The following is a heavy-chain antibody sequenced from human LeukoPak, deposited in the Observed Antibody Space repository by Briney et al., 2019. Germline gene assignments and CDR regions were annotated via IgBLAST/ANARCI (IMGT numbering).Heavy chain of an antibody. Sequence: GSLRLSCAASGFTFSSYAMSWVRQAPGKGLEWVSAISGSGGSTYYADSVKGRFTISRDNSKNTLYLQMNSLRAEDTAVYYCAKSARVYSGSSYDAFDIWGQGTMVTVSS. CDR1: GFTFSSYA. CDR2: ISGSGGST. CDR3: AKSARVYSGSSYDAFDI. J-gene: IGHJ3*02. D-gene: IGHD1-26*01. V-gene: IGHV3-23*01.